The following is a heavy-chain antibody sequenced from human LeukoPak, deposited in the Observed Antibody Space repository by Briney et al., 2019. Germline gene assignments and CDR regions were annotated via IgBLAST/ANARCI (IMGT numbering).Heavy chain of an antibody. J-gene: IGHJ4*02. Sequence: PGGSLRLSRAASGFTFSNYWMHWVRQAPGKGLVWVSRINSDGSGTNYADSVRGRFTISRDNAKNTLFLQMDSLYCARGVNPSGGRWFWGQGTLVTVSS. CDR2: INSDGSGT. V-gene: IGHV3-74*01. CDR1: GFTFSNYW. CDR3: GRWF. D-gene: IGHD6-19*01.